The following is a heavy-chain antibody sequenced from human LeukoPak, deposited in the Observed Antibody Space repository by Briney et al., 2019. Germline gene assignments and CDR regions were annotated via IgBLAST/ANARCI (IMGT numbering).Heavy chain of an antibody. Sequence: GGSLRLSCAASGFTLRSYWMTWVRQAPGKGLEWVANIKQDGSEKYYVASVKGRFTISRDNAKNSLYLQMNSLRAEDTAVYYCASSSSYYDFWSGYSNGYYFDYWGQGTLVTVSS. D-gene: IGHD3-3*01. CDR1: GFTLRSYW. CDR3: ASSSSYYDFWSGYSNGYYFDY. V-gene: IGHV3-7*01. CDR2: IKQDGSEK. J-gene: IGHJ4*02.